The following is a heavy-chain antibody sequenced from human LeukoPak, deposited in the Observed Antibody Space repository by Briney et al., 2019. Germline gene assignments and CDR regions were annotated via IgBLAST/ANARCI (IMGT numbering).Heavy chain of an antibody. CDR3: AKDTYNSDVTSSYFDY. J-gene: IGHJ4*02. V-gene: IGHV3-7*04. D-gene: IGHD1-14*01. Sequence: GGSLRLSCAASGFSFSSYWMSWLRQAPGKGLEWVANIKEDGSEVHYVDSVKGRFTTSRDNARNSVYLQMNSLRAEDRAVYYCAKDTYNSDVTSSYFDYWGQGTLVTVAS. CDR1: GFSFSSYW. CDR2: IKEDGSEV.